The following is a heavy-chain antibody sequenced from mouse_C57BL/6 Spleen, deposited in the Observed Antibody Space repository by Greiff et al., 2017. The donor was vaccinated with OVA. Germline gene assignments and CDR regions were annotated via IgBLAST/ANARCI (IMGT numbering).Heavy chain of an antibody. Sequence: DVQLQESGPGLVKPSQSLSLTCSVTGYSITSGYYWNWIRQFPGNKLEWMGYISYDGSNNYNPSLKNRISITRDTSKNQFFLKLNSVTTEDTATYYCARGGYEGYYFDYWGQGTTLTVSS. CDR1: GYSITSGYY. CDR3: ARGGYEGYYFDY. D-gene: IGHD2-2*01. J-gene: IGHJ2*01. CDR2: ISYDGSN. V-gene: IGHV3-6*01.